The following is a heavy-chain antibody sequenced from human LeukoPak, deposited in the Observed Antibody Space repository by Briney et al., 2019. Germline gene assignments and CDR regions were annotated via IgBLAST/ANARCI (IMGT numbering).Heavy chain of an antibody. CDR3: TTEKRLWLAPLDY. Sequence: GGSLRLSCAASGFTFSNAWMSWVRQAPGKGLEWVGRIKSKTDGGTTDYAAPVKGRFTISGDDSKNTLYLQMNSLKTEDTAVYYCTTEKRLWLAPLDYWGQGTLVTVSS. J-gene: IGHJ4*02. CDR1: GFTFSNAW. D-gene: IGHD6-19*01. CDR2: IKSKTDGGTT. V-gene: IGHV3-15*01.